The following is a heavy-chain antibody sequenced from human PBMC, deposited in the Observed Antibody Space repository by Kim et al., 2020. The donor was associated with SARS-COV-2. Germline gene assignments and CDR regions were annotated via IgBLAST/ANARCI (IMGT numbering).Heavy chain of an antibody. CDR2: VNAANDKT. D-gene: IGHD4-4*01. CDR1: GYTFKNYP. V-gene: IGHV1-3*01. Sequence: ASVKVSFKASGYTFKNYPIHWLRQAPGERLEWMGWVNAANDKTKYSQKFQGRVTITRDTSANTAYMDLSSLTSEDTAIYYCARDMNPTVYDYWGQGTLVTVSS. J-gene: IGHJ4*02. CDR3: ARDMNPTVYDY.